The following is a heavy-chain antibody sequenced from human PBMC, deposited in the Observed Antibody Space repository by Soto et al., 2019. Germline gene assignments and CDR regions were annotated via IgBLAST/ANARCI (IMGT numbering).Heavy chain of an antibody. CDR3: AREKGYGDYDY. D-gene: IGHD4-17*01. J-gene: IGHJ4*02. CDR2: IYYSGTT. CDR1: GGSISIAGDY. V-gene: IGHV4-31*03. Sequence: QVQLQESGPGLVKPSQTLSLTCTVSGGSISIAGDYWTCIRQHPGKGLEWVGYIYYSGTTYYNPSLRSRVVISVDRSKKQFSLKLGSVTAADTAVYYCAREKGYGDYDYWGQGTLVTVSS.